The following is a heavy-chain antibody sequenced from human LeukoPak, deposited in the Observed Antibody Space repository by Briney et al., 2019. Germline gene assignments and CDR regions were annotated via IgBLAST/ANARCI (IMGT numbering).Heavy chain of an antibody. CDR2: IYYSGST. Sequence: SETLSLTCTVSGGSISSHYWSWIRQPPGKGLEWIGYIYYSGSTSYNPSLKSRVTISVDTSKNQFSLKVNSVTAADTAVYYCARHVKYGSGTYYEDHWGQGTLVTVSS. V-gene: IGHV4-59*08. D-gene: IGHD3-10*01. J-gene: IGHJ4*02. CDR1: GGSISSHY. CDR3: ARHVKYGSGTYYEDH.